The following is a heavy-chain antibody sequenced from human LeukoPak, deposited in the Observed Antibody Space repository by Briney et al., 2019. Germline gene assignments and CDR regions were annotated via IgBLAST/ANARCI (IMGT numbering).Heavy chain of an antibody. Sequence: KTGGSLRLSCAASRFTFNDYSMTWIRQAPGKGLEWVSSISNTGSSINYADSVKGRFNISRDNAKKSLYLQMNSLRAEDTAVYYCARSNMVRGVWGPGYWGQGTLVTVSS. V-gene: IGHV3-11*01. CDR2: ISNTGSSI. J-gene: IGHJ4*02. CDR1: RFTFNDYS. D-gene: IGHD3-10*01. CDR3: ARSNMVRGVWGPGY.